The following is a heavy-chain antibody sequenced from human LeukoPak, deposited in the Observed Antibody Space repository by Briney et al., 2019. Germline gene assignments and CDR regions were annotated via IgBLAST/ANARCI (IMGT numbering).Heavy chain of an antibody. CDR3: ARVVPAAIPIIGDWFDP. CDR2: IYSGGST. J-gene: IGHJ5*02. CDR1: GFTVSSNY. V-gene: IGHV3-66*01. D-gene: IGHD2-2*01. Sequence: GGSLRHSCAASGFTVSSNYMSWVRQAPGKGLEWVSVIYSGGSTYYADSVKGRFTISRDNSKNTLYLQMNSLRAEDTAVYYCARVVPAAIPIIGDWFDPWGQGTLVTVSS.